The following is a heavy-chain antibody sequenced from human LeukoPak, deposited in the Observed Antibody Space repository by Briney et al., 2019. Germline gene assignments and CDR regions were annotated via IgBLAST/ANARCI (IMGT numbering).Heavy chain of an antibody. V-gene: IGHV1-2*02. D-gene: IGHD3-22*01. CDR3: SRGSDSSAYPDYYFDY. J-gene: IGHJ4*02. Sequence: GASVKVSCKASGYTFTDSYMHWVRQAPGQGLEWMEWINPNSGGTDYAQKFQGRVTMTRDTSISTAYMDLSRLRSDDTAVYYCSRGSDSSAYPDYYFDYWGQGTLVTVSS. CDR1: GYTFTDSY. CDR2: INPNSGGT.